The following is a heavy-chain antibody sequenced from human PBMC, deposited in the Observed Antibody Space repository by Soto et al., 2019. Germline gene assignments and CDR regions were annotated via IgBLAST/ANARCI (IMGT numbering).Heavy chain of an antibody. D-gene: IGHD4-4*01. J-gene: IGHJ6*02. Sequence: SVKVSCKASGGTFSSYAISWVRQAPGQGLEWMGGIIPIFGTANYAQKFQGRVTITADESTSTAYMELSSLRSEDTAVYYCASERAVTTWYYYGMDVWGQGTTVTVSS. CDR3: ASERAVTTWYYYGMDV. CDR1: GGTFSSYA. CDR2: IIPIFGTA. V-gene: IGHV1-69*13.